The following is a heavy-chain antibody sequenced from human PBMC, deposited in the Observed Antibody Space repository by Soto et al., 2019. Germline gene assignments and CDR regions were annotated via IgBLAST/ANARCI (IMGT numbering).Heavy chain of an antibody. CDR2: MSSDGGNT. D-gene: IGHD5-12*01. CDR3: ARDYGDGYYYFDL. Sequence: QVQLVESGGGVVQPGRSLRLSCAASGFTFSDYTMHWVRQAPGKELEWVALMSSDGGNTHYTDSVKGRFTISRDTSKNTLYLQMDSLRPEDTTVYYCARDYGDGYYYFDLWGQGTLVTVSS. CDR1: GFTFSDYT. V-gene: IGHV3-30-3*01. J-gene: IGHJ4*02.